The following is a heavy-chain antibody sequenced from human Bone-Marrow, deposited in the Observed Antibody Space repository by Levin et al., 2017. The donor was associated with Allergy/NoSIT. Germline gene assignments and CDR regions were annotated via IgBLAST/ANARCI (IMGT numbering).Heavy chain of an antibody. Sequence: GGSLRLSCAASGFTVSSNYMSWVRQAPGKGLEWVSVIYSGGSTYYADSVKGRFTISRDNSKNTLYLQMNSLRAEDTAVYYCARETTVTYYFDYWGQGTLVTVSS. CDR3: ARETTVTYYFDY. CDR2: IYSGGST. J-gene: IGHJ4*02. CDR1: GFTVSSNY. D-gene: IGHD4-17*01. V-gene: IGHV3-53*01.